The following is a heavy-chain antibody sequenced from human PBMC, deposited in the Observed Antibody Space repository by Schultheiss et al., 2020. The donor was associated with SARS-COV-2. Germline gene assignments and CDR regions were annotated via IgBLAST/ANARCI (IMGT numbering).Heavy chain of an antibody. Sequence: SETLSLTCSVSGGSIRGYYWSWIRQPPGKGLEWIGEINHSGSTNYNPSLKSRVTISVDTSKNQFSLKLSSVTAADTAVYYCARHSVGYSYGYYPQKGDYWGQGTLVTVAS. CDR3: ARHSVGYSYGYYPQKGDY. CDR2: INHSGST. D-gene: IGHD5-18*01. J-gene: IGHJ4*02. V-gene: IGHV4-34*01. CDR1: GGSIRGYY.